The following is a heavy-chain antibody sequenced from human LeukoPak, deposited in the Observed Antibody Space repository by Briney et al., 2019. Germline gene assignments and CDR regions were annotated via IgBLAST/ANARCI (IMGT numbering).Heavy chain of an antibody. D-gene: IGHD5-18*01. V-gene: IGHV3-7*01. CDR3: VREATASWRGPSSEGHFDT. CDR1: GFTFSTYW. J-gene: IGHJ4*02. Sequence: GGSLRLSCAASGFTFSTYWMSWVRQAPGKGLEWVANIKQDASEKYSVDSVKGRFTISRDNINKSVSLQMNSLRAEETAVYFCVREATASWRGPSSEGHFDTWGQGTLVTVSS. CDR2: IKQDASEK.